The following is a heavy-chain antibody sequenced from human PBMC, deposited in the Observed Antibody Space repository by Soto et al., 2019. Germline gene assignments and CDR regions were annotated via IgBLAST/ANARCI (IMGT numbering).Heavy chain of an antibody. D-gene: IGHD3-22*01. V-gene: IGHV1-69*13. CDR1: GGTFSSYA. Sequence: SVKVSCKASGGTFSSYAISWVRQAPGQGLEWMGGIIPIFGTANYAQKFQGRATITADESTSTAYMELSSLRSEDTAVYYCASWYYYDSSGYPYGMDVWGQGTTVTVSS. CDR3: ASWYYYDSSGYPYGMDV. J-gene: IGHJ6*02. CDR2: IIPIFGTA.